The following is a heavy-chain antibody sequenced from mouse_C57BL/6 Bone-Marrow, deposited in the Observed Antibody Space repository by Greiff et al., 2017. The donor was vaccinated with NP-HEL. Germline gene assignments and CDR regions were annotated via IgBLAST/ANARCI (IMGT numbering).Heavy chain of an antibody. V-gene: IGHV7-3*01. CDR2: IRNKANGYTT. Sequence: EVQVVESGGGLVQPGGSLSLSCAASGFTFTDYYMSWVRQPPGTALEWLGFIRNKANGYTTEYSASVKGRFTISRDNSQSILYLQMNALRAEDSATYYCARGRDYAFAYWGQGTLVTVSA. J-gene: IGHJ3*01. D-gene: IGHD2-4*01. CDR1: GFTFTDYY. CDR3: ARGRDYAFAY.